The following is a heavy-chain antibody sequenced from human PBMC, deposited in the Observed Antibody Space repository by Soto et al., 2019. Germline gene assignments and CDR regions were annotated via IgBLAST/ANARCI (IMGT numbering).Heavy chain of an antibody. CDR3: ASGGGYCSSTSCYVPLQP. CDR1: GFTFSSYS. Sequence: SGFTFSSYSMNWVRQAPGKGLEWVSYISSSSSTIYYADSVKGRFTISRDNAKNSLYLQMNSLRDEDTAVYYCASGGGYCSSTSCYVPLQPWGQGTMVTVSS. J-gene: IGHJ3*01. D-gene: IGHD2-2*01. V-gene: IGHV3-48*02. CDR2: ISSSSSTI.